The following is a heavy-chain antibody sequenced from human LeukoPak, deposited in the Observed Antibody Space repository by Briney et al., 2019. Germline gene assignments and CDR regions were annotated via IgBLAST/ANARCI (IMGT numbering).Heavy chain of an antibody. J-gene: IGHJ6*03. D-gene: IGHD1-14*01. CDR1: GGSISSGGYY. Sequence: SETLSLTCTVSGGSISSGGYYWSWIRQHPGKGLEWIGYIYYSGSTYYNPSLKSRVTISVDTSKNQFSLKLSSVTAADTAVYYCARGRTGTLTAYYYYYMDVWGKGTTVTVSS. CDR3: ARGRTGTLTAYYYYYMDV. V-gene: IGHV4-31*03. CDR2: IYYSGST.